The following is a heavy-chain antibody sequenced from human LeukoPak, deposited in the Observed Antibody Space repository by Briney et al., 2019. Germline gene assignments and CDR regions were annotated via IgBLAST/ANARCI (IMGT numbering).Heavy chain of an antibody. J-gene: IGHJ6*03. CDR3: ARHLLVDVDYYYYMDV. V-gene: IGHV4-4*09. CDR1: GGSISSYY. D-gene: IGHD3-10*02. Sequence: SDTLSLTCTVSGGSISSYYWSWIRQPPGKGLEWIGYIYTSGSTNYNPSVKSRVTISVDTSKNQLSLKLSSVTAADTAVYYCARHLLVDVDYYYYMDVWGKGTTVTVSS. CDR2: IYTSGST.